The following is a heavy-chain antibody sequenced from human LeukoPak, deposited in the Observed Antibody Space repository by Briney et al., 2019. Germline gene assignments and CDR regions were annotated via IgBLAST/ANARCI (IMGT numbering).Heavy chain of an antibody. CDR3: ARGPRLSGSYSPPYYYYMDV. Sequence: SETLSLTCAVYGGSFSGYYWSWIRQPPGKGLEWIGEINHSGSTNYNPSLKSRVTISVDTSKNQFSLKLSSVTAADTAVYYCARGPRLSGSYSPPYYYYMDVWGKGTTVTVSS. CDR2: INHSGST. V-gene: IGHV4-34*01. J-gene: IGHJ6*03. CDR1: GGSFSGYY. D-gene: IGHD1-26*01.